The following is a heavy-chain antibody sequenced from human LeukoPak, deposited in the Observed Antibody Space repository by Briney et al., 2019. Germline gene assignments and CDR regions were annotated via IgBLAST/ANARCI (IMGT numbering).Heavy chain of an antibody. CDR3: ARDGRCSGGSCYASGWFDP. V-gene: IGHV3-30-3*01. CDR1: GFTFSSLA. Sequence: GGSLRLSCEAYGFTFSSLAIHWVRQTPGKGLEWVAVISYDGSNKYYADSVKGRFTISRDNSKNTLYLQMNSLRAEDTAVYYCARDGRCSGGSCYASGWFDPWGQGTLVTVSS. D-gene: IGHD2-15*01. J-gene: IGHJ5*02. CDR2: ISYDGSNK.